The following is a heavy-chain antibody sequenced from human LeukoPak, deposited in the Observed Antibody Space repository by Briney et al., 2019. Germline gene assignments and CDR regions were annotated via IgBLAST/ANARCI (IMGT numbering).Heavy chain of an antibody. V-gene: IGHV4-61*02. CDR1: GCSISSGSHY. J-gene: IGHJ4*02. CDR2: ICPSGSN. Sequence: SETLSLTCTVSGCSISSGSHYWSWIRQPAGKGLEWIGRICPSGSNNYNPSLKRRVTLSVDASNNQYSLKMSSVTAEDTAVYYCARLYPRRYCSSTSCDIKGPFDYWGQGTLVTVSS. CDR3: ARLYPRRYCSSTSCDIKGPFDY. D-gene: IGHD2-2*02.